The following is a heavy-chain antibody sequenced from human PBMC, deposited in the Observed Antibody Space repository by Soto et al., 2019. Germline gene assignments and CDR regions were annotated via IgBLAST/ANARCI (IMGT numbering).Heavy chain of an antibody. J-gene: IGHJ5*02. D-gene: IGHD6-13*01. CDR1: GYTFTSYG. Sequence: ASVKVSCKASGYTFTSYGISWVRQAPGQGLEWTGWISAYNGNTNYAQKLQGRVTMTTDTSTSTAYMELRSLRSDDTAVYYCACSRPYSSSWYWFDPWGQGTLVTVSS. CDR2: ISAYNGNT. CDR3: ACSRPYSSSWYWFDP. V-gene: IGHV1-18*01.